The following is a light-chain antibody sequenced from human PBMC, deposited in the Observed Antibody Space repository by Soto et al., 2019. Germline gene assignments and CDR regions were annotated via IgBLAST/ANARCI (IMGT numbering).Light chain of an antibody. V-gene: IGKV1-6*01. CDR1: QGIRNE. CDR2: GAS. CDR3: LQDYTYPYT. J-gene: IGKJ2*01. Sequence: AIQMTQSPSSLSASVGDRVTITCRASQGIRNELGWYQQKPGKAPKLLLYGASSLQSGVPSRFSGSGSCTDFTLTISSLQPEDFATYYCLQDYTYPYTFGQGTKLEIK.